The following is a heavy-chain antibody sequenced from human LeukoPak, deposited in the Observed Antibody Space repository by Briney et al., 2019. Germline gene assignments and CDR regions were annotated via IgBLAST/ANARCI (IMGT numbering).Heavy chain of an antibody. V-gene: IGHV3-7*04. CDR2: IKPDGSER. J-gene: IGHJ4*02. D-gene: IGHD3-16*01. CDR1: GITFGSYW. Sequence: GGSLRLSCAASGITFGSYWMTWVRQAPGKGLECVANIKPDGSERYYVDSVKGRFTISRDNAKNSLYLEMNSLRAEDSAVYYCARWGEGFDSWGQGTLVTVSS. CDR3: ARWGEGFDS.